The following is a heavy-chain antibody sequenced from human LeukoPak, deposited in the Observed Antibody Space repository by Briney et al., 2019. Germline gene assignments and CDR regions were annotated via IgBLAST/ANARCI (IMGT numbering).Heavy chain of an antibody. J-gene: IGHJ4*02. CDR3: ARQNNLLDY. D-gene: IGHD1/OR15-1a*01. CDR1: GLTFSGYS. Sequence: PGGSLRLSCAASGLTFSGYSMNWVRQAPGKGLEWVSSISSSSSYIYYADSVKGRFTISRDNAKNSLFLQMNSLGAEDTAVYYCARQNNLLDYWGQGTLVTVSS. V-gene: IGHV3-21*01. CDR2: ISSSSSYI.